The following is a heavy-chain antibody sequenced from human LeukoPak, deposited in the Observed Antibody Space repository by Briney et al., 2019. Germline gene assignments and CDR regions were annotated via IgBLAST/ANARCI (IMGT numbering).Heavy chain of an antibody. J-gene: IGHJ4*02. V-gene: IGHV1-18*01. Sequence: GASVTVSCKASGYTFTNYGISWVRQAPGQGLEWVGWISAYNGNTNYAQNLQDRVTMTTDTSTSAAYMELRSLTSDDTAVYYCAREGPVAVAGLDYWGQGTLVTVSS. D-gene: IGHD6-19*01. CDR1: GYTFTNYG. CDR2: ISAYNGNT. CDR3: AREGPVAVAGLDY.